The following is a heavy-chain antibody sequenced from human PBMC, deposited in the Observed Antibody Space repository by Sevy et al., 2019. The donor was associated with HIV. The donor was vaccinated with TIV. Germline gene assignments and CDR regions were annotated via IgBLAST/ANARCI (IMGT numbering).Heavy chain of an antibody. V-gene: IGHV4-34*01. CDR3: ARSAGGGYDFWCGYYSPYYYGMDV. D-gene: IGHD3-3*01. CDR2: INHSGST. Sequence: SETLSLTCAVYGGSFSGYYWSWIRQPPGKGLEWIGEINHSGSTNYNQSLKIRVTISVDTSKNQFSLKLSAVNAEDTAVYYCARSAGGGYDFWCGYYSPYYYGMDVWGQGTTVTVSS. J-gene: IGHJ6*02. CDR1: GGSFSGYY.